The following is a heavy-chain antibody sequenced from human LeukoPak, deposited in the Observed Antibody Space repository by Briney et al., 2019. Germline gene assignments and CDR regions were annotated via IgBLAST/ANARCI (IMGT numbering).Heavy chain of an antibody. CDR3: AKAVDAFDI. Sequence: GGSLRLSCAASGFTFSSYGMHWVRQAPGKGLEWVAVISYDGSNKYYADSVKGRFTISRDNSKNTLYLQMNSLGAEDTAVYYCAKAVDAFDIWGQGTMVTVSS. V-gene: IGHV3-30*18. CDR1: GFTFSSYG. J-gene: IGHJ3*02. CDR2: ISYDGSNK.